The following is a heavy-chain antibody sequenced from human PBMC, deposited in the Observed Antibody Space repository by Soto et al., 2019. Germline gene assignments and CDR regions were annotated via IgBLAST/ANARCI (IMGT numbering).Heavy chain of an antibody. CDR2: IIPVFGTA. CDR1: GGTFSSYA. J-gene: IGHJ1*01. D-gene: IGHD1-1*01. Sequence: SAVKVSCKASGGTFSSYAIRWVRQAPGQGLECMGGIIPVFGTANYAQKFQGRVTINADESTSTVYMELSSLRSEDTAVYYCARGWNDFPHWGQGTLVTVSS. V-gene: IGHV1-69*13. CDR3: ARGWNDFPH.